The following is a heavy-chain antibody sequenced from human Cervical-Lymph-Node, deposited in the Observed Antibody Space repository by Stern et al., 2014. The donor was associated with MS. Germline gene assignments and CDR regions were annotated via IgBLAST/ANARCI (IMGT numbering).Heavy chain of an antibody. V-gene: IGHV4-59*11. Sequence: VQLVESGPGLVKPSETLSLTCTVSGGSINSHYWTWMRQPPGKGLEWIGYIHYSGSTRYNPSLKSRVTMSVDASKNQISLRLTSVSAADTAVYYCVRYCSGGSCPDVWGQGTTVTVSS. CDR3: VRYCSGGSCPDV. CDR1: GGSINSHY. J-gene: IGHJ6*02. D-gene: IGHD2-15*01. CDR2: IHYSGST.